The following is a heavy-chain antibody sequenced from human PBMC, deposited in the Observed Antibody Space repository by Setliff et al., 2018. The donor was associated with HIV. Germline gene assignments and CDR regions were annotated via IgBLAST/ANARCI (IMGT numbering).Heavy chain of an antibody. CDR2: IKQDGSEK. Sequence: GGSLRLSCAASGFTLSNFWMTWVRQAPGKGLEWVASIKQDGSEKNYVDSVKGRFTLSRDNAKNSLYLQMSSLRADDTAMYYCARVLYISGWYGPVVKALDMWGQGTMVTVSS. CDR3: ARVLYISGWYGPVVKALDM. D-gene: IGHD6-19*01. J-gene: IGHJ3*02. V-gene: IGHV3-7*03. CDR1: GFTLSNFW.